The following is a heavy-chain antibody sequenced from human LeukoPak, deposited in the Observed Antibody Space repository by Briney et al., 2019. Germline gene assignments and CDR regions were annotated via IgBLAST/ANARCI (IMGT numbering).Heavy chain of an antibody. D-gene: IGHD3-22*01. CDR2: IIPILGIA. V-gene: IGHV1-69*04. Sequence: ASVKVSCKASGYTFPTSGISWVRQAPGQGLEWMGRIIPILGIANYAQKFQGRVTITADKSTSTAYMELSSLRSEDTAVYYCARDLDYYDSSADYWGQGTLVTVSS. J-gene: IGHJ4*02. CDR1: GYTFPTSG. CDR3: ARDLDYYDSSADY.